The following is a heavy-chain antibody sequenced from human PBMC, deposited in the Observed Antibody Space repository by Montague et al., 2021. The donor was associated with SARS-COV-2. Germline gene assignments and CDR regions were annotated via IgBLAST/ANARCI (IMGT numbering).Heavy chain of an antibody. CDR2: IYNNGTT. J-gene: IGHJ5*02. Sequence: SETLSLTCTVSGDSTSCPDCYWGWIRQAPGKVLDWIGTIYNNGTTYYNPSLKSRLTISIETSTNQYSLKLTSFTTADTAVYYCARHRNYGDHSLDNWFHPGGQGTLVTVSS. V-gene: IGHV4-39*01. D-gene: IGHD4-17*01. CDR1: GDSTSCPDCY. CDR3: ARHRNYGDHSLDNWFHP.